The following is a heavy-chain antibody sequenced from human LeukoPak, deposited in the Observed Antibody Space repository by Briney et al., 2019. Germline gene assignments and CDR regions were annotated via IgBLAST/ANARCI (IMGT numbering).Heavy chain of an antibody. CDR3: ARRTRVAAAGWAYFDY. D-gene: IGHD6-13*01. V-gene: IGHV1-46*01. CDR1: GGTFSSYA. CDR2: INPSGGST. Sequence: GASVKVSCKASGGTFSSYAISWVRQAPGQGLEWMGIINPSGGSTSYAQKFQGRVTMTRDMSTSTAYMELSSLRSEDTAVYYCARRTRVAAAGWAYFDYWGQGTLVTVSS. J-gene: IGHJ4*02.